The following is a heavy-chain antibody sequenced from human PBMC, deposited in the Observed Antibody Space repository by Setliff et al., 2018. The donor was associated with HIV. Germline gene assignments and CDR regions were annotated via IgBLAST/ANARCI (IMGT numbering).Heavy chain of an antibody. D-gene: IGHD3-9*01. J-gene: IGHJ3*02. CDR2: MYYSGNT. CDR3: AREKGRYFDWSHTRDAFDI. V-gene: IGHV4-39*07. Sequence: SETLSLTCNVSGGYVSSKSYYWAWIRQPPGKGLEWIGTMYYSGNTYYSPSLKSRLTISVDTSKNQFSLNLSSVTAADTAVYYCAREKGRYFDWSHTRDAFDIWGQGTMVTVSS. CDR1: GGYVSSKSYY.